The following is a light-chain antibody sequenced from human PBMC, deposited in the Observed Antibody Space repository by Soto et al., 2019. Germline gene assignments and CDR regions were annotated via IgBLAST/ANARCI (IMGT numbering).Light chain of an antibody. CDR3: HQYGMSPQT. J-gene: IGKJ1*01. V-gene: IGKV3-11*01. CDR1: QRISGY. Sequence: DIVLTQSPATLSLSPGQRATLSCRASQRISGYLAWYQQKPGQAPRLLIYDASNRATGIPVRFSGSGSGTDYTLTVSSLEPEDFAVYFCHQYGMSPQTFGQGTKV. CDR2: DAS.